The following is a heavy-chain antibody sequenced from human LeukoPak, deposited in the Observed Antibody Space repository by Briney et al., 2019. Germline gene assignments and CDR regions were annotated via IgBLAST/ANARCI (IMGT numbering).Heavy chain of an antibody. J-gene: IGHJ4*02. CDR3: ARGYAFDY. D-gene: IGHD3-16*01. CDR1: GGTFSRYT. V-gene: IGHV1-69*13. CDR2: ISPLFGSA. Sequence: SMKVSCKASGGTFSRYTLNWVRQAPGQGLEWMGGISPLFGSAKYAQKFQGRVTITADESTSTAYMELRSLRSEDTAVYYCARGYAFDYWGQGTLVTVSS.